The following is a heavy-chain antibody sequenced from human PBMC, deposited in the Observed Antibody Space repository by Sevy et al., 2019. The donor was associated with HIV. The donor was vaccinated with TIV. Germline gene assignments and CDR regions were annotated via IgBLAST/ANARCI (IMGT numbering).Heavy chain of an antibody. CDR2: IYHSGTT. CDR3: ARARRPETNYFCMDV. V-gene: IGHV4-38-2*01. CDR1: GFSISNNFY. Sequence: SETLSLTCDVSGFSISNNFYWGWIRQPPGKGLEWIGSIYHSGTTYSSPSLNSRVTISVDMSNNQFALRLTSVTAADTAVYYCARARRPETNYFCMDVWGKGTTVTVSS. D-gene: IGHD3-3*01. J-gene: IGHJ6*03.